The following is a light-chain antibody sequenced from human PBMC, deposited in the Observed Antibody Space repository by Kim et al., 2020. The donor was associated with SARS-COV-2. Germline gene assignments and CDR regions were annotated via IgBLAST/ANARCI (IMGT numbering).Light chain of an antibody. CDR3: GTWDNTLNKGL. Sequence: QSVLTQPPAVSAAPGQRVTISCSGSSSNIGGNSVSWYQQLPGAAPRLLIYENTKRPSGIPDRFSGSKSGTSATLGINGLQTGDEAQYYCGTWDNTLNKGLFGGGTKLTVL. CDR1: SSNIGGNS. J-gene: IGLJ2*01. V-gene: IGLV1-51*01. CDR2: ENT.